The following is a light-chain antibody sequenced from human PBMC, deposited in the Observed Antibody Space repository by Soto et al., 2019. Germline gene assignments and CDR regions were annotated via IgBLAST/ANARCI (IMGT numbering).Light chain of an antibody. J-gene: IGKJ3*01. CDR3: VQCLETWN. V-gene: IGKV1-27*01. CDR1: QGIHNR. CDR2: APS. Sequence: DVQMTQSPSSLSASAGDRVTITCRASQGIHNRLAWYQQKPGKPPKLLMYAPSTVQPGVPSRFRASVYGTDFTLRISIVDAEDVWVYYCVQCLETWNFGPGTKVDI.